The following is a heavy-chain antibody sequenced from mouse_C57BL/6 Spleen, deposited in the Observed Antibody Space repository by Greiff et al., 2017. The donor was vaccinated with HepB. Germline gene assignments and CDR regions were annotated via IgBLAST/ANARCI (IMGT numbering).Heavy chain of an antibody. CDR2: ISSGSSTI. CDR1: GFTFSDYG. Sequence: EVKVVESGGGLVKPGGFLKLSCAASGFTFSDYGMHWVRQAPEKGLEWVAYISSGSSTIYYADTVKGRFTISRDNAKNTLFLQMTSLRSEDTAMYYCARPGLTGRGYAMDYWGQGTSVTVSS. J-gene: IGHJ4*01. V-gene: IGHV5-17*01. D-gene: IGHD4-1*01. CDR3: ARPGLTGRGYAMDY.